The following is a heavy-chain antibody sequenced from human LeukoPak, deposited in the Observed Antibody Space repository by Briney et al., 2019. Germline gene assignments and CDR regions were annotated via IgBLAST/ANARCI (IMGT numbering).Heavy chain of an antibody. V-gene: IGHV4-38-2*01. CDR3: ARAKYYYDSSGSVNYFDY. CDR2: IYHSGST. J-gene: IGHJ4*02. CDR1: GYSLSSGYY. D-gene: IGHD3-22*01. Sequence: SETMSLTCAVSGYSLSSGYYWGWIPQAPGKGLEGFGIIYHSGSTYYNRSLKSRVTISVATSKNQSSLKLSSVTAADTAVYYCARAKYYYDSSGSVNYFDYWGQGTLVTVSS.